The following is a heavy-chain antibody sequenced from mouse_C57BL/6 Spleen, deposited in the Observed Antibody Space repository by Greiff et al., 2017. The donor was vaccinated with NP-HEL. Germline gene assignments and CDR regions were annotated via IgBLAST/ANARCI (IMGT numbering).Heavy chain of an antibody. D-gene: IGHD1-1*01. J-gene: IGHJ2*01. CDR1: GFTFSDYG. V-gene: IGHV5-15*01. CDR3: ARLRGSSPYYFDY. Sequence: EVHLVESGGGLVQPGGSLKLSCAASGFTFSDYGMAWVRQAPRKGPEWVAFISNLAYSIYYADTVTGRFTISRENAKNTLYLEMSSLRSEDTAMYYCARLRGSSPYYFDYWGQGTTLTVSS. CDR2: ISNLAYSI.